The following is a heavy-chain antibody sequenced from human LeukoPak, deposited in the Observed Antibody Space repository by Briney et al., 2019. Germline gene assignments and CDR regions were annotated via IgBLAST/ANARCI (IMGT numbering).Heavy chain of an antibody. Sequence: GGSLRLSCAASGFTSSTYSMNWVRQAPGKGLEWVSSIISSSSYIYYADSVKGRFTISRDNAKNSLYLQMNSLRAEDTAVYYCARDPQYCSGGSCYSFGYWGQGTLVTVSS. CDR2: IISSSSYI. CDR1: GFTSSTYS. D-gene: IGHD2-15*01. J-gene: IGHJ4*02. V-gene: IGHV3-21*01. CDR3: ARDPQYCSGGSCYSFGY.